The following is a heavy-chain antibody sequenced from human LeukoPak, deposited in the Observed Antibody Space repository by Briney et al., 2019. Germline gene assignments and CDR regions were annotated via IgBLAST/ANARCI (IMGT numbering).Heavy chain of an antibody. D-gene: IGHD3-22*01. Sequence: GGSLRLSCAASGFTFSDYYMTWIRQAPGKGLEWVSYISSSGSIIYYTDSVKGRFIISRDNAKNSLYLQMNSLRAEDTAVYFCARVGYDSSGRFDYWGQGTLVTVSS. CDR3: ARVGYDSSGRFDY. J-gene: IGHJ4*02. CDR1: GFTFSDYY. CDR2: ISSSGSII. V-gene: IGHV3-11*04.